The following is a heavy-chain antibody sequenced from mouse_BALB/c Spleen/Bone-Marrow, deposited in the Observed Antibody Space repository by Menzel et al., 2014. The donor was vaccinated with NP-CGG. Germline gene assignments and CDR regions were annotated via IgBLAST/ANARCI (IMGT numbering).Heavy chain of an antibody. Sequence: VQLQQSGAELVRPGVSVKISCKGSGYTFTDYAMHWVKQSHAKSLEWIGVISTYYGDASYNQKFKGKATMTVDKSSSTAYMELARPTSEDSAIYYCARSGKVRNAMDYWGQGTSVTVSS. CDR3: ARSGKVRNAMDY. V-gene: IGHV1S137*01. J-gene: IGHJ4*01. D-gene: IGHD2-14*01. CDR2: ISTYYGDA. CDR1: GYTFTDYA.